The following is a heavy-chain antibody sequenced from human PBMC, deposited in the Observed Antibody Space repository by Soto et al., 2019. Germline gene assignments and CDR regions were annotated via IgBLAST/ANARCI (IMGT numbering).Heavy chain of an antibody. CDR1: GGSISSYY. Sequence: PSETLSLTCTVSGGSISSYYWSWIRQPPGKGLEWIGYIYYSGSTNYNPSLKSRVTISVDTSKNQFSLKLSSVTAADTAVYYCARHIPPVGGSGSYYNAPPNWFDPWGQGTLVTVSS. CDR3: ARHIPPVGGSGSYYNAPPNWFDP. V-gene: IGHV4-59*08. D-gene: IGHD3-10*01. J-gene: IGHJ5*02. CDR2: IYYSGST.